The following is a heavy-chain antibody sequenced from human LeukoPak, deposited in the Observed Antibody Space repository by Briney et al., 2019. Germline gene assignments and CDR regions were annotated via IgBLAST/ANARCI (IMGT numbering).Heavy chain of an antibody. D-gene: IGHD5-24*01. Sequence: GGSLGLSCTASGFTFADYAMNWVRQAPGKGLEWVGFIRSRTYGGTTEYAASVKGRFTISRDDSKSIAYLQMISLKTEDTAVYYCTRIRDAYTLDYWGQGTLVTVSS. CDR3: TRIRDAYTLDY. V-gene: IGHV3-49*04. J-gene: IGHJ4*02. CDR1: GFTFADYA. CDR2: IRSRTYGGTT.